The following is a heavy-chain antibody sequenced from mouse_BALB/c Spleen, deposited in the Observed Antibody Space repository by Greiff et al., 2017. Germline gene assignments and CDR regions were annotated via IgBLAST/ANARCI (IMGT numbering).Heavy chain of an antibody. CDR3: ASYDYDEGLDY. D-gene: IGHD2-4*01. J-gene: IGHJ2*01. CDR2: INPSNGRT. Sequence: QVQLQQPGAELVKPGASVKLSCKASGYTFPSYWLHWVKQRPGQGLEWIGEINPSNGRTNYNEKFKSKATLTVDKSSSTAYMQLSSLTSEDSAVYYCASYDYDEGLDYWGQGTTLTVSS. CDR1: GYTFPSYW. V-gene: IGHV1S81*02.